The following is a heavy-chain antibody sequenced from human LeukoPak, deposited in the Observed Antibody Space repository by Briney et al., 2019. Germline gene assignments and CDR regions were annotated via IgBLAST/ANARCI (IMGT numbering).Heavy chain of an antibody. Sequence: PGRSLRLSCAASGFTFSSYAMHWVRQAPGKGLEWVAVISYDGSNKYYADSVKGRFAISRDNSKNTLYLQMNSLRAEDTAVYYCAGDRPGVWGGYRLFQHWGQGTLVTVSS. CDR1: GFTFSSYA. J-gene: IGHJ1*01. CDR2: ISYDGSNK. D-gene: IGHD3-16*02. V-gene: IGHV3-30*09. CDR3: AGDRPGVWGGYRLFQH.